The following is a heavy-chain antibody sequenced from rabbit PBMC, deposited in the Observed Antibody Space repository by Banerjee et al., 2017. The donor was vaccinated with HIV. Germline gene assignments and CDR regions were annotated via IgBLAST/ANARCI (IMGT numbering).Heavy chain of an antibody. Sequence: QEQLVESGGGLVKPEGSLKLSCTASGFPFSDKAVMCWVRQAPGKGLEWIACMNVVTGKAVYATWAKGRFTFSKTSSTTVTLQMTSLTAADTATYFCARLGHADYPYAYGLKLWGQGTLVTVS. CDR1: GFPFSDKAV. V-gene: IGHV1S45*01. CDR2: MNVVTGKA. J-gene: IGHJ3*01. CDR3: ARLGHADYPYAYGLKL. D-gene: IGHD6-1*01.